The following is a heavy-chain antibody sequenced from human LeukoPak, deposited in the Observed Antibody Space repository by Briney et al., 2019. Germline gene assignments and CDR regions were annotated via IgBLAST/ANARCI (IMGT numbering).Heavy chain of an antibody. D-gene: IGHD5-24*01. J-gene: IGHJ4*02. CDR3: ARDGYNRKGRYFDY. CDR1: GGSISSGSYY. V-gene: IGHV4-61*02. Sequence: SETLSLTCTVSGGSISSGSYYWSWIRQPAGKGLEWIGRIYTSGSTNYNPSLKSRVTISVDTSKNQFSLKLSSVTAADTAVYYCARDGYNRKGRYFDYWGQGTLVTVSS. CDR2: IYTSGST.